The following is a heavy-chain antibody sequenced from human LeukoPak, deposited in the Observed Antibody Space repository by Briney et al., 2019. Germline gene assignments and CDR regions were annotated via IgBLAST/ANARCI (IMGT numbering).Heavy chain of an antibody. CDR3: ARAGTYSGYKVFDT. CDR2: IGTDGSSE. Sequence: GGSLRLSCAASRFIFSDYYMSWIRQTPGKGLEWIANIGTDGSSENYADSAKGRFTISRDNARNSLFLQMSSLRVEDTAVYFCARAGTYSGYKVFDTWGQGTLVTVAS. J-gene: IGHJ5*02. D-gene: IGHD5-12*01. CDR1: RFIFSDYY. V-gene: IGHV3-11*01.